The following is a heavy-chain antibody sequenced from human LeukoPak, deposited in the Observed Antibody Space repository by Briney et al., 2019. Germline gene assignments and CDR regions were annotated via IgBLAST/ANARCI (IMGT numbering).Heavy chain of an antibody. V-gene: IGHV3-48*04. D-gene: IGHD3-22*01. CDR1: GFTFSSYS. J-gene: IGHJ6*02. Sequence: GGSLRLSCAASGFTFSSYSMNWVRQAPGKGLEWVSYISSSSSTIYYADSVKGRFTISRDNAKNSLYLQMNSLRAEDSAVYYCARDPPDNYYDSSGYRYYYGMDVWGQGTTVTVSS. CDR2: ISSSSSTI. CDR3: ARDPPDNYYDSSGYRYYYGMDV.